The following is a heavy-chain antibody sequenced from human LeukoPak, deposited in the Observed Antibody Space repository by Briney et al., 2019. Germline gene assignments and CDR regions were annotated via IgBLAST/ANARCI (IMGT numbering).Heavy chain of an antibody. CDR2: ISSSSSYI. CDR1: GFTFSSYS. Sequence: GGSLRLSCAASGFTFSSYSMNWVRQAPGKGLEWVSSISSSSSYIYYADSVKGRFTISRDNSKNTVYLQMNSLRAEDTAVYYCAKDDAWGRFQDWGQGTLVTVPS. D-gene: IGHD3-16*01. J-gene: IGHJ1*01. CDR3: AKDDAWGRFQD. V-gene: IGHV3-21*04.